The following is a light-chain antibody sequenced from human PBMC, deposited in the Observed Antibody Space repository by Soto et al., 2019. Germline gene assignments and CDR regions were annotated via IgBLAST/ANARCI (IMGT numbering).Light chain of an antibody. Sequence: QSALTQPPSASGSPGLSVTISCTGTSSDVGGYNYVSWYQQHPGKAPKLMIYEVSKRPSGVPDRFSGSKSGNTASLTVSGLQAEDEADYYCSSYAGSNNLLFGTGTKVTVL. V-gene: IGLV2-8*01. CDR1: SSDVGGYNY. CDR3: SSYAGSNNLL. J-gene: IGLJ1*01. CDR2: EVS.